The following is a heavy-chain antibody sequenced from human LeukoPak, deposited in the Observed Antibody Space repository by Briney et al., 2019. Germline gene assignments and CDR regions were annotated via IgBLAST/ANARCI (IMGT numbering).Heavy chain of an antibody. Sequence: GRSLRLSCAASGFPFSSYGMHWVRRAPGKGLEWVAVISYDGSNKYYADSVKGRFTISRDNSKNTLYLHMNSLRAEDTAVYYCARGADRFGWFDPWGQGTLVTVSS. CDR3: ARGADRFGWFDP. CDR1: GFPFSSYG. J-gene: IGHJ5*02. V-gene: IGHV3-30*03. CDR2: ISYDGSNK. D-gene: IGHD3-10*01.